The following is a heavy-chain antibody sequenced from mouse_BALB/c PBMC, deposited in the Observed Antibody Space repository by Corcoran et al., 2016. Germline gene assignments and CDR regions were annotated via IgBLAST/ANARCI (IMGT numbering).Heavy chain of an antibody. V-gene: IGHV1S136*01. D-gene: IGHD1-1*01. Sequence: EVQLQQSGPELVKPGASVKMSCKASGYTFTSYVMHWVKQKPGQGLEWIGYINPYNDGTKYNEKFKGKATLTSDKSSSTAYMELSSLTSEDSAVYYCARGHYYGSNYAMDYWGQGTSVTVSS. J-gene: IGHJ4*01. CDR3: ARGHYYGSNYAMDY. CDR2: INPYNDGT. CDR1: GYTFTSYV.